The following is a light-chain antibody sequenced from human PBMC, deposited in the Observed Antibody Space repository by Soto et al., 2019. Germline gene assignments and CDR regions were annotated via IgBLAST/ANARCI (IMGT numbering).Light chain of an antibody. CDR3: CSYAGSNTGV. V-gene: IGLV2-11*01. CDR2: DVS. CDR1: SHDS. J-gene: IGLJ1*01. Sequence: QSALTQPRSVSGSPGQSVTVSCTGTSHDSVSLYQQHPGKAPKLMISDVSNRPSGVPDRFSGSKSGNTASLAITGLQAEDEADYYCCSYAGSNTGVFGTGTKLTVL.